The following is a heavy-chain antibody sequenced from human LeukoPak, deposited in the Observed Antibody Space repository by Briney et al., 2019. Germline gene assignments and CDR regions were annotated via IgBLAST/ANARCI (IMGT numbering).Heavy chain of an antibody. CDR3: ASQVAGTLIDY. V-gene: IGHV4-61*01. CDR2: IYYSGST. J-gene: IGHJ4*02. Sequence: SQTLSLTCTVSGGSISSGSYYWSWIRQPPGKGLEWIGYIYYSGSTNYNPSLKSRVTISVDTSKNQFSLKLSSVTAADTAVYYCASQVAGTLIDYWGQGTLVTVSS. D-gene: IGHD6-19*01. CDR1: GGSISSGSYY.